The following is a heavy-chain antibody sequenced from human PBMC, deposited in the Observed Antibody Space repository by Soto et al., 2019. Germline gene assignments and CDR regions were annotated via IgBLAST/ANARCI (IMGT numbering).Heavy chain of an antibody. V-gene: IGHV1-18*01. CDR2: ISTYNGDA. CDR1: GYTFSTSG. Sequence: QAQLEQSGAEVKKPGASVKVSCKSSGYTFSTSGISWVRQAPGQGLEWMGWISTYNGDANYAQRFQDRVTMTTDTSTSTTLMELRSLRSDDTAVYYCAREGPRPYYYYGMDVWGQGTTVTVSS. J-gene: IGHJ6*02. D-gene: IGHD6-6*01. CDR3: AREGPRPYYYYGMDV.